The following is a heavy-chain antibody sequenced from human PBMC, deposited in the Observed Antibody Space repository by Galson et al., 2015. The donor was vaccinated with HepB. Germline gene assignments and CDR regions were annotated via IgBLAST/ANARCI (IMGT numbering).Heavy chain of an antibody. CDR3: ARDRWFGEVEEYYFDY. CDR1: GYTFTGYY. D-gene: IGHD3-10*01. Sequence: SVKVSCKASGYTFTGYYMHWVRQAPGQGLEWMGWINPNSGGTNYAQKFQGWVTMTRDTSISTAYMELSRLRSDDTAVYYCARDRWFGEVEEYYFDYWGQGTLVTASS. V-gene: IGHV1-2*04. J-gene: IGHJ4*02. CDR2: INPNSGGT.